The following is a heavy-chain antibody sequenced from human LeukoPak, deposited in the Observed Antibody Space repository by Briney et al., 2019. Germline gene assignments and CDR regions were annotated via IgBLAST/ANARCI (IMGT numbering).Heavy chain of an antibody. CDR1: GFTFSSYA. Sequence: GRSLRLSCAASGFTFSSYAMHWVRQAPGKGLEWVAVISYDGSNKYYADSVKGRFTISRDNSKNTLYLQMNSLRAEDTAVYYCARDVAGGNWFDPWGQGTLVTVSS. D-gene: IGHD6-19*01. CDR3: ARDVAGGNWFDP. V-gene: IGHV3-30*04. CDR2: ISYDGSNK. J-gene: IGHJ5*02.